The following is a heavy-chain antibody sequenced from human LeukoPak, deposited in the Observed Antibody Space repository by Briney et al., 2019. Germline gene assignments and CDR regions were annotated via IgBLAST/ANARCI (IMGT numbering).Heavy chain of an antibody. J-gene: IGHJ4*02. V-gene: IGHV3-30*03. Sequence: GGSLRLSCAASGFTFSSYGMHWVRQAPGKGLEWVAVISYDGSNKYYADSVKGRFTISRDNAQNTLYLQMNSLRAEDTAVYYCARAFYSSLSDYWDQGTLVIVSS. CDR2: ISYDGSNK. CDR3: ARAFYSSLSDY. D-gene: IGHD6-6*01. CDR1: GFTFSSYG.